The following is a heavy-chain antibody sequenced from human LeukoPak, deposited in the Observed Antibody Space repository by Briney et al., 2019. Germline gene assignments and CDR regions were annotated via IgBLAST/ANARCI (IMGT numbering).Heavy chain of an antibody. Sequence: ASANVSCKASGGTFSTYVISWVRQAPGQGLEWMGGIILVLGTANYAEKFQDRVTITADTSTSTAYMELRSLRSDDTAVYYCARAQLQLWFPLGYWGQGTLVTVSS. J-gene: IGHJ4*02. CDR1: GGTFSTYV. CDR3: ARAQLQLWFPLGY. CDR2: IILVLGTA. V-gene: IGHV1-69*06. D-gene: IGHD5-18*01.